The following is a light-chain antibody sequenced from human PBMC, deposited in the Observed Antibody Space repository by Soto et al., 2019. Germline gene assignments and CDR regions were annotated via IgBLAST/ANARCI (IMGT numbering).Light chain of an antibody. CDR2: KAS. J-gene: IGKJ1*01. CDR1: LRISSW. V-gene: IGKV1-5*03. CDR3: QQYHSYPWT. Sequence: DIQMTQSPSTLSASVGDRVTITCRASLRISSWLACYQQKPGKAPKLLIYKASSLESGVPSRFSGSGSGTEFTLTISSLQPDDFATYYCQQYHSYPWTFGPGTKVEIK.